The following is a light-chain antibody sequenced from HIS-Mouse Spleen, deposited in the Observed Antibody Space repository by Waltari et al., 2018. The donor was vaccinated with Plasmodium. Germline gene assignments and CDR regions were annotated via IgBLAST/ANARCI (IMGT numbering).Light chain of an antibody. CDR3: QQRSKRAPT. Sequence: EIVLTQSPATLSLSPGERASQSVSSYLAWYQQKPGQAPRLLIYDASNRATGIPARFSGQGVGTDLTLPIRSLEPEDFGVYYWQQRSKRAPTFGQGTRLEIK. CDR2: DAS. J-gene: IGKJ5*01. V-gene: IGKV3-11*01. CDR1: QSVSSY.